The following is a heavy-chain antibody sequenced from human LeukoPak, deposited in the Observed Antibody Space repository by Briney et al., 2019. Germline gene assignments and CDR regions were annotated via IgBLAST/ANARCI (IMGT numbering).Heavy chain of an antibody. CDR3: ARAQAAAVHYYDYYMDV. CDR2: IYYSGST. V-gene: IGHV4-59*01. J-gene: IGHJ6*03. Sequence: PSETLSLTCTVSGGSISSYYWSWIRQPPGKGLEWIGYIYYSGSTNYNPSLKSRVTISVDTSKNQFSLKLSSVSAADTAVYYCARAQAAAVHYYDYYMDVWGKGTTVTVSS. D-gene: IGHD6-13*01. CDR1: GGSISSYY.